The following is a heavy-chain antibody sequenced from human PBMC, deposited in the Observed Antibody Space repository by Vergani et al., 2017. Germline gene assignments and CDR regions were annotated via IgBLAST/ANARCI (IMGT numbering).Heavy chain of an antibody. Sequence: QVQLVQSGAEVKKPGSSVKVSCKASGGTFSSYTISWVRQAPGQGLEWMGRIIPILGIANYAQKFQGRVTITADKSTSTAYMELSSLRSEDTAVYYCAIDDYGDENYFDYWGQGTLVTVSS. J-gene: IGHJ4*02. CDR1: GGTFSSYT. D-gene: IGHD4-17*01. CDR3: AIDDYGDENYFDY. V-gene: IGHV1-69*08. CDR2: IIPILGIA.